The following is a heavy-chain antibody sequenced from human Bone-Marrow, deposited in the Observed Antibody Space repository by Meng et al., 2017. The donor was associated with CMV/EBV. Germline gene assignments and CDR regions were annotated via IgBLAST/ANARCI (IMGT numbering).Heavy chain of an antibody. D-gene: IGHD2-2*01. CDR2: INHSGST. V-gene: IGHV4-34*01. CDR1: GGSFSGCY. Sequence: SETLSLTCAVYGGSFSGCYWSWIRQPPGKGLEWIGEINHSGSTNYNPSLKSRVTISVDTSKNQFSLKLSSVTAADTAVYYCARVGVWGYCSSTSCYPDDYWGQGTLVTVSS. CDR3: ARVGVWGYCSSTSCYPDDY. J-gene: IGHJ4*02.